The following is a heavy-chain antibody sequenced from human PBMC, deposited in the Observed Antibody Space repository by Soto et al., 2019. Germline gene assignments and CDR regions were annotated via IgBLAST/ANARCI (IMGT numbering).Heavy chain of an antibody. Sequence: ETLSLTCNVSGGSISDFYWSWIRQSPGKRLEWIGYLYYTGSTDYNPALKSRVTISLDTSKNQFSLKVRSVTAADTAVYYCARGGGYDFRSSQAPPIDVWGQGTTVTVSS. J-gene: IGHJ6*02. D-gene: IGHD3-3*01. CDR2: LYYTGST. CDR1: GGSISDFY. CDR3: ARGGGYDFRSSQAPPIDV. V-gene: IGHV4-59*01.